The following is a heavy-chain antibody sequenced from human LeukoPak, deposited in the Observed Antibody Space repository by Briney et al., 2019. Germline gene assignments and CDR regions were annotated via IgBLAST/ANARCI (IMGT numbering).Heavy chain of an antibody. CDR2: INPGGGGT. V-gene: IGHV1-46*01. J-gene: IGHJ4*02. D-gene: IGHD4-11*01. Sequence: ASVKVSCKASGYTFTSHYMHWVRQAPGQGLEWMGIINPGGGGTGYAQKFQGRVTMTRDTSTSTVYMELSSLRSEDTAVYYCARAPNRNYDYWGQGTLVTVSS. CDR1: GYTFTSHY. CDR3: ARAPNRNYDY.